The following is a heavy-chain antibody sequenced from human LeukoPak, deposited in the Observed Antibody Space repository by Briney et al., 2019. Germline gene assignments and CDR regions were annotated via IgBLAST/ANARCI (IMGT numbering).Heavy chain of an antibody. D-gene: IGHD6-19*01. CDR3: ARDAIAVAEL. CDR1: GFTFSSYS. Sequence: PGGSLRLSCAASGFTFSSYSMNWVRQAPGKGLEWVSYISSSSTIYYADSVKGRFTISRDNAKNSLYLQMNSLRAEDTAVYYCARDAIAVAELWGQGTLVTVSS. V-gene: IGHV3-48*01. J-gene: IGHJ4*02. CDR2: ISSSSTI.